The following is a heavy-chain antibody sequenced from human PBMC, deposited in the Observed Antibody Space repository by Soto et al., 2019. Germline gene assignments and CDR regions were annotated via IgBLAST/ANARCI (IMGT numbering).Heavy chain of an antibody. CDR2: ISSSGSTI. V-gene: IGHV3-11*01. Sequence: GGSLSLSCAASGFTFSDYYMSWIRQAPGKGLEWVSYISSSGSTIYYADSVKGRFTISRDNAKNSLYLQMNSLRAEDTAVYYCARDRFNSSGWYGYYYYYMDVWGKGTTVTVSS. D-gene: IGHD6-19*01. CDR1: GFTFSDYY. CDR3: ARDRFNSSGWYGYYYYYMDV. J-gene: IGHJ6*03.